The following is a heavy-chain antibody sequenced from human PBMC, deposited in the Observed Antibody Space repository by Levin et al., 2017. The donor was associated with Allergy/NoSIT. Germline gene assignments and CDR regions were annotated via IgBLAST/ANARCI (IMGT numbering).Heavy chain of an antibody. CDR1: GGSISSGGYS. V-gene: IGHV4-30-2*01. CDR3: ARVAGYSYGYYFDY. J-gene: IGHJ4*02. CDR2: IYLSGST. D-gene: IGHD5-18*01. Sequence: SETLSLTCAVSGGSISSGGYSWSWIRQPPGKGLEWIGNIYLSGSTNDNPSLKSRVTMSVDRSKNQFSLKLSYVTAADTAVYYCARVAGYSYGYYFDYWGPGTLVTVSS.